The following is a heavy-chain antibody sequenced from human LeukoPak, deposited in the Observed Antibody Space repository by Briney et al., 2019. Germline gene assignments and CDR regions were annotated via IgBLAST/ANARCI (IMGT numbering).Heavy chain of an antibody. CDR2: IYTSGST. Sequence: TSETLSLTCTVSGGSISSYYWSWIRQPAGKGLEWIGRIYTSGSTNYNPSLKSRVTISVDTSKSQFSLKLSSVTAADTAVYYCARHLDYYGSGSYEYWGQGTLVTVSS. CDR1: GGSISSYY. CDR3: ARHLDYYGSGSYEY. D-gene: IGHD3-10*01. J-gene: IGHJ4*02. V-gene: IGHV4-4*07.